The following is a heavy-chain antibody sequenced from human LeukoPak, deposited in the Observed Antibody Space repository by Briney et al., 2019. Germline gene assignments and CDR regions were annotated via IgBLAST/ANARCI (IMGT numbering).Heavy chain of an antibody. Sequence: GGSLRLSCAASGFTFSSYAMSWVRQAPGRGLEWVSTISGSGHITFYADSVKGRFTISSDNSKNTLYLRMNSLRAEDTAVYYCANFLSGSYHFDYWGQGTLVTVSS. D-gene: IGHD1-26*01. CDR1: GFTFSSYA. CDR2: ISGSGHIT. CDR3: ANFLSGSYHFDY. V-gene: IGHV3-23*01. J-gene: IGHJ4*02.